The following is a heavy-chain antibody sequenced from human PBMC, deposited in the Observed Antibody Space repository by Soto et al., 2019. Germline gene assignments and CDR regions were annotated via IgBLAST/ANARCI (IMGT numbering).Heavy chain of an antibody. Sequence: QVQLVQSGPEVRKPGASVRLSCATSGYNFNQYYIHWVRQAPGQGLEWMGIINLRGGTTEYAHKFRGRVTVTGDTSKRTAYRELSSLRSEDTAVYFCARGPDDSDVPRWDHWGQGTLITVSS. V-gene: IGHV1-46*02. CDR2: INLRGGTT. D-gene: IGHD4-17*01. CDR3: ARGPDDSDVPRWDH. J-gene: IGHJ4*02. CDR1: GYNFNQYY.